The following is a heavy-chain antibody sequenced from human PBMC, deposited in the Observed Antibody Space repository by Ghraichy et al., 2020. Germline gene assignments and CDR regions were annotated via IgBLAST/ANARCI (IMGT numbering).Heavy chain of an antibody. J-gene: IGHJ6*02. CDR3: ARDREYYYDSSGSSGMDV. D-gene: IGHD3-22*01. V-gene: IGHV1-69*13. CDR2: IIPIFGTA. Sequence: SVKVSCKASGGTFSSYAISWVRQAPGQGLEWMGGIIPIFGTANYAQKFQGRVTITADESTSTAYMELSSLRSEDTAVYYCARDREYYYDSSGSSGMDVWGQGTTVTVSS. CDR1: GGTFSSYA.